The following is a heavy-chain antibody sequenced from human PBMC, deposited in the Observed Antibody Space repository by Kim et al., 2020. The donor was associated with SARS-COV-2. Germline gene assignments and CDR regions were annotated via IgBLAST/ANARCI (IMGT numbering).Heavy chain of an antibody. V-gene: IGHV3-48*02. J-gene: IGHJ5*02. CDR2: ISSSSSTI. D-gene: IGHD3-3*01. CDR1: GFTFSSYS. Sequence: GGSLRLSCAASGFTFSSYSMNWVRQAPGKGLEWVSYISSSSSTIYYADSVKGRFTISRDNAKNSLYLQMNSLRDEDTAVYYCARVTYYDFWSGYNYNWFDPWGQGTLVTVSS. CDR3: ARVTYYDFWSGYNYNWFDP.